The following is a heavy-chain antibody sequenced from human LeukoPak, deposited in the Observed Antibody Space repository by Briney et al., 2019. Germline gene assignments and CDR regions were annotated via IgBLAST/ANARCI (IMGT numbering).Heavy chain of an antibody. D-gene: IGHD7-27*01. Sequence: LETLSLTCTVSGASVTDYYWSWIRQSPGKGLEWISYIHHSGNSDYNPSLRSRVTTSLDTSKNQFSLNLISVTAADTAVYYCTRGHWGLQSWSQGTLVTVSS. CDR3: TRGHWGLQS. V-gene: IGHV4-59*02. CDR1: GASVTDYY. CDR2: IHHSGNS. J-gene: IGHJ5*02.